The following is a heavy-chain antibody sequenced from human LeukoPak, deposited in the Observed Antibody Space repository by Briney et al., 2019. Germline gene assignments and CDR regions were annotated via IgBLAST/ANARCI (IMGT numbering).Heavy chain of an antibody. D-gene: IGHD2-15*01. CDR2: IYSGGRT. Sequence: PGGSLILSCAASGFTVSSNYMSWVRQAPGKGLEWVSVIYSGGRTDYADSVKGRFTISRDNSKNTLYLRMSSLRADDTALYYCAKSPPRCSGGSCYGYWGQGTLVTVSS. CDR3: AKSPPRCSGGSCYGY. J-gene: IGHJ4*02. V-gene: IGHV3-53*01. CDR1: GFTVSSNY.